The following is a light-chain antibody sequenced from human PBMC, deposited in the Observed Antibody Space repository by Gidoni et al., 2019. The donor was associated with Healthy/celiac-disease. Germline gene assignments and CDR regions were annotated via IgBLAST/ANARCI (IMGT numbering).Light chain of an antibody. V-gene: IGKV3-15*01. CDR1: QSVSSN. CDR2: GAS. Sequence: EIVMTQSPATLSVSPGERATLSCRASQSVSSNLAWYQQKPGQAPRLLIYGASTRATGIPARFRGSGSGTEITLTISSLQSEDFAVYYCQQYNNWPSCSFGQGTKLEI. J-gene: IGKJ2*04. CDR3: QQYNNWPSCS.